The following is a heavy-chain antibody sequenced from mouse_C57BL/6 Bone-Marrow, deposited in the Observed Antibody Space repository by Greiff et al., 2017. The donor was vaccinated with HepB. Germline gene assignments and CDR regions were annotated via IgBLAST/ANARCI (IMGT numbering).Heavy chain of an antibody. CDR3: ARTTVVTYWYFDV. CDR1: GFTFSDYG. J-gene: IGHJ1*03. D-gene: IGHD1-1*01. CDR2: ISSGSSTI. Sequence: EVQLQESGGGLVKPGGSLKLSCAASGFTFSDYGIHWVRQAPEKGLEWVAYISSGSSTIYYADTVKGRFTISRDNAKNTLFLQMTSLRSEDTAMYYCARTTVVTYWYFDVWGTGTTVTVSS. V-gene: IGHV5-17*01.